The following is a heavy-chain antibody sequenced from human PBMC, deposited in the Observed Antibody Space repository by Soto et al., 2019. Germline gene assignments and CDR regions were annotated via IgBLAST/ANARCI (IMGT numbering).Heavy chain of an antibody. D-gene: IGHD4-17*01. CDR1: GDSISSSSYY. CDR2: IYYSGST. J-gene: IGHJ4*02. Sequence: SETLSLTCTVSGDSISSSSYYWGWIRQPPGKGLEWIGSIYYSGSTFYNPSLKSRVTISVDTSKNQFSLKLSSVTAADTAVYYCARQEGGVTTYGSDFDYWGQGILVTVSS. V-gene: IGHV4-39*01. CDR3: ARQEGGVTTYGSDFDY.